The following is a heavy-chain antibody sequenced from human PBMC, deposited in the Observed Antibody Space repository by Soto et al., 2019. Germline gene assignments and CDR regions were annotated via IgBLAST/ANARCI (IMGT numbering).Heavy chain of an antibody. CDR2: IIPIFGTA. D-gene: IGHD3-9*01. J-gene: IGHJ6*02. Sequence: GASVKVSCKASGGTFSSYSISWVRQAPGQGLEWMGGIIPIFGTANYAQKFQGRVTITADESTSTAYMELSSLRSEDTAVYYCASPRGSGISLTGYYKDYYYYGMDVWGQGTTVTVSS. CDR3: ASPRGSGISLTGYYKDYYYYGMDV. V-gene: IGHV1-69*13. CDR1: GGTFSSYS.